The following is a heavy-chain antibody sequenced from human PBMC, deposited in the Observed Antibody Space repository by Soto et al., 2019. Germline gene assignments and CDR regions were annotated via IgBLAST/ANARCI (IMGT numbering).Heavy chain of an antibody. J-gene: IGHJ3*02. CDR1: GGSISSYY. V-gene: IGHV4-59*01. Sequence: SETLSLTCTVSGGSISSYYWSWIRQPPGKGLEWIGYIYYSGSTNYNPSIKSRVTISVDTSKNQFSLKLSSVTAADTAVYYFAVATYDILTGYYIGAFDIWGQGTMVTVSS. CDR2: IYYSGST. D-gene: IGHD3-9*01. CDR3: AVATYDILTGYYIGAFDI.